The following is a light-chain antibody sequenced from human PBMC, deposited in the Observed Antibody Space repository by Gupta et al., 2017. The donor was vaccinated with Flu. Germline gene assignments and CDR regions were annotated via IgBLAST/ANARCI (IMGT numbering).Light chain of an antibody. J-gene: IGLJ2*01. CDR2: DDS. Sequence: SYVLTQPPSLSLAPGKTARITCEGDNIGSKSVHWYQQRPGQAPVLIVYDDSDRPSGIPERFSGSNFENTATLTISRVEAGDEADYYCQVWDNRSDLVVFGGGTTLTVL. V-gene: IGLV3-21*03. CDR3: QVWDNRSDLVV. CDR1: NIGSKS.